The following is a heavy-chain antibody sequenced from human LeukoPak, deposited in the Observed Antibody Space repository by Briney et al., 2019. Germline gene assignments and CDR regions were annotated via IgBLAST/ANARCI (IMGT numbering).Heavy chain of an antibody. V-gene: IGHV3-64D*06. CDR3: VKDPGPDYDILTGNLPGWFDP. Sequence: GGSLRLSCSASGFTFRSYAMHWVRQAPGKGLEYVSAISSNGGSTYYADSVKGRFTISRDNSKNTLYLQMSSLRAEDTAVYYCVKDPGPDYDILTGNLPGWFDPWGQGTLVTVSS. D-gene: IGHD3-9*01. CDR1: GFTFRSYA. J-gene: IGHJ5*02. CDR2: ISSNGGST.